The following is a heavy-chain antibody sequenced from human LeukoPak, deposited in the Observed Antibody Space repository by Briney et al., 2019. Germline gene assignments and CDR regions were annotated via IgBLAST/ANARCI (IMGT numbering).Heavy chain of an antibody. V-gene: IGHV1-2*02. Sequence: ASVKVSCKASGYTFTDYYMHWVRQAPGQGFEWMGWISPDDGDTNYAQKFQGRVTMTRDTSISTAHMEVSRLRSDDTAVYYCARANFLYCSSSTCLFDYWGQGTLVTVSS. CDR1: GYTFTDYY. CDR3: ARANFLYCSSSTCLFDY. D-gene: IGHD2-2*01. J-gene: IGHJ4*02. CDR2: ISPDDGDT.